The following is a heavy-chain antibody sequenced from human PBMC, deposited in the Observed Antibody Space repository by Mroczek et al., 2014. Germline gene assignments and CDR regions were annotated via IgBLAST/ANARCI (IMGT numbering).Heavy chain of an antibody. D-gene: IGHD6-13*01. CDR3: ARGGPAYLRYSSSWYYFDY. Sequence: VQLVQSGGGVVQPGRSLRLSCAASGFTFSSYAMHWVRQAPGKGLEWVAVISYDGSNRYYADSVKGRFTISRDNSKNTLYLQMNSLRAEDTAVYYCARGGPAYLRYSSSWYYFDYWGQGTLVTVSS. CDR2: ISYDGSNR. J-gene: IGHJ4*02. CDR1: GFTFSSYA. V-gene: IGHV3-30-3*01.